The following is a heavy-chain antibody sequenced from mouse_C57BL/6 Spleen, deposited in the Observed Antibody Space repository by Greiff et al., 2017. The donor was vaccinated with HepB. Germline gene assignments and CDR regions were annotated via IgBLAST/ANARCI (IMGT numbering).Heavy chain of an antibody. Sequence: VQLQQSGPELVKPGASVKISCKASGYTFTDYYMNWVKQSHGKSLEWIGDINPNNGGTSYNQKFKGKATLTVDKSSSTAYMELRSLTSEDSAVYYCARWGEGPYAMDYWGQGTSVTVSS. CDR2: INPNNGGT. CDR1: GYTFTDYY. V-gene: IGHV1-26*01. D-gene: IGHD3-3*01. CDR3: ARWGEGPYAMDY. J-gene: IGHJ4*01.